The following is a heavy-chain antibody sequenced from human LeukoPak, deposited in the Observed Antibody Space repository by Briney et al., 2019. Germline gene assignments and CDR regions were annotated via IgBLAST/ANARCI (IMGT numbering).Heavy chain of an antibody. CDR3: ARVVGATKEGDY. D-gene: IGHD1-26*01. J-gene: IGHJ4*02. Sequence: ASVKVSCKASGYTFTGYYMHWVRQAPGQGLEWMGWINPNSGDTNYAQKLQGRVTMTTDTSTSTAYMELRSLRSDDTAVYYYARVVGATKEGDYWGQGTLVTVSS. CDR1: GYTFTGYY. CDR2: INPNSGDT. V-gene: IGHV1-2*02.